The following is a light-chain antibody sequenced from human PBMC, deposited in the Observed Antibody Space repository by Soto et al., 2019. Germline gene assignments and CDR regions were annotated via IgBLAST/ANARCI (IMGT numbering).Light chain of an antibody. CDR1: QPIGTS. CDR3: LQGYNSFWT. CDR2: SAS. Sequence: DIQMTPSLSSLSASVADSVTVTCRASQPIGTSLHWYQQKAGEAPRVLISSASRLQSGVSSRFSGSGSGTHFTLTISSLRPEDSASYYCLQGYNSFWTFGQGTKVDI. V-gene: IGKV1-39*01. J-gene: IGKJ1*01.